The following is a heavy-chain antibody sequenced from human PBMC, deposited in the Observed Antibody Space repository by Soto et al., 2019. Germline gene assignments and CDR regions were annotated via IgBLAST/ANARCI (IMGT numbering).Heavy chain of an antibody. D-gene: IGHD6-13*01. J-gene: IGHJ4*02. V-gene: IGHV4-34*01. CDR1: GGSFTGYY. CDR3: ARSGGSTWYYFDS. CDR2: ISHSGRT. Sequence: QVQLQQWGAGLLKPSETLSLTCAVNGGSFTGYYGAWIRQSPGKGLEWIGEISHSGRTNYNPSLKSRVTISVDTSKNQFSLKVSSVTAADTGMYYCARSGGSTWYYFDSWGQGTVVTVSS.